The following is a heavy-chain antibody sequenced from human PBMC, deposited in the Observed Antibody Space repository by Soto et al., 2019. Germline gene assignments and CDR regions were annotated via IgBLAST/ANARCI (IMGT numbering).Heavy chain of an antibody. J-gene: IGHJ4*02. CDR1: GGSVSGCSYY. D-gene: IGHD3-9*01. Sequence: ASETLSLGCTVSGGSVSGCSYYWSWIRQPPGKVLEWIGYIYYSGSTNYNPSLKSRVTISVDTSKNQFSLKLSSVTAADTAVYEGARRGRDYDILTGFDYWGQGTLVTVSS. CDR2: IYYSGST. CDR3: ARRGRDYDILTGFDY. V-gene: IGHV4-61*01.